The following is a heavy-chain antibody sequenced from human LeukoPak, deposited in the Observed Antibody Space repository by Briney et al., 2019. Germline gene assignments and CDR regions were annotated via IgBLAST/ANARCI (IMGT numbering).Heavy chain of an antibody. CDR3: ARDLTHRASSHDS. D-gene: IGHD2-2*01. J-gene: IGHJ4*02. CDR1: AFSLTAYV. Sequence: GSLRLSCAISAFSLTAYVFSWIRQAPGQGLEWMGWINANSGDTHYANQFQGRLTMTRDRSISTVYMELSRLRTDDTAVYYCARDLTHRASSHDSWAEGT. CDR2: INANSGDT. V-gene: IGHV1-2*02.